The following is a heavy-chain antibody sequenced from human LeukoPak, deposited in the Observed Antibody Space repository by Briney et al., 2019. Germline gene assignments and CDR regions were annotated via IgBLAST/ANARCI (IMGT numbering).Heavy chain of an antibody. CDR1: GFTFSSYG. V-gene: IGHV3-30*18. J-gene: IGHJ4*02. Sequence: GRSLRLSCAASGFTFSSYGMHWVRQAPGKGLEWVAVISYDGSNKYYADSVKGRFTISRDNSKNTLYLQMSSLRAEDTAVYYCAKDVLDSSGSFDYWGQGTLVTVSS. CDR3: AKDVLDSSGSFDY. CDR2: ISYDGSNK. D-gene: IGHD6-19*01.